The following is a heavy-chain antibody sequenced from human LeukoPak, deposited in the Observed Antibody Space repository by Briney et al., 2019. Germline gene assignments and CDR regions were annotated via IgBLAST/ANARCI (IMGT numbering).Heavy chain of an antibody. Sequence: GGSLRLSCAASGFTVSYNYMSWVRQAPGKGLEWVSAIYTGGTTYYADSVTARLTISIDNSKNTLYLQMNSLRAEDTAVYYCARVKRTDSSGYLNYFDYWGQGTLVTVPS. CDR1: GFTVSYNY. V-gene: IGHV3-53*01. CDR3: ARVKRTDSSGYLNYFDY. J-gene: IGHJ4*02. D-gene: IGHD3-22*01. CDR2: IYTGGTT.